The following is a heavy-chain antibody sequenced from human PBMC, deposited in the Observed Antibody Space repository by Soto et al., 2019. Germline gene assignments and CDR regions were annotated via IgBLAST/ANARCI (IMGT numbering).Heavy chain of an antibody. J-gene: IGHJ4*01. CDR3: TTFTVVTANDN. V-gene: IGHV3-15*07. D-gene: IGHD2-21*02. CDR1: GFSLSNVW. Sequence: EVQLVESGGGLVKPGESLRLSCAASGFSLSNVWMNWVRQAPGKGLEWVGRIKSESDGGTTEYGAPVRGRFTISRDDSSNPMYLQMNSLRTDDTAVYYCTTFTVVTANDNWGQGALVTVSS. CDR2: IKSESDGGTT.